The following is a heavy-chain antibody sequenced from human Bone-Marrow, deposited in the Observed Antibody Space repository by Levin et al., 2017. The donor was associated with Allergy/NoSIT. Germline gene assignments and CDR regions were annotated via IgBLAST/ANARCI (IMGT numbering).Heavy chain of an antibody. Sequence: GESLKISCAASGFTFSDYYMSWIRQAPGKGLEWVSYISSSGSTIYYADSVKGRFTISRDNAKNSLYLQMNSLRAEDTAVYYCARGNILTGYGLDYWGQGTLVTVSS. V-gene: IGHV3-11*01. CDR3: ARGNILTGYGLDY. CDR2: ISSSGSTI. D-gene: IGHD3-9*01. CDR1: GFTFSDYY. J-gene: IGHJ4*02.